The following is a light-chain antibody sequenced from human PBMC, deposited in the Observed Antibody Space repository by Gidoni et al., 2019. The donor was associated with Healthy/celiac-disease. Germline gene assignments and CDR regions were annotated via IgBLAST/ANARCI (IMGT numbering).Light chain of an antibody. J-gene: IGKJ2*04. CDR2: AAS. V-gene: IGKV1-39*01. CDR1: QSISNY. CDR3: QQSYSTPMCS. Sequence: DIQMTQSPSYLSASVGDRVTITCRASQSISNYLNWYQQKPGKAPKLLIYAASSLQSGVPSRFSGSGSGTDFTLTISSLQPEDFATYYCQQSYSTPMCSFGQGTKLEIK.